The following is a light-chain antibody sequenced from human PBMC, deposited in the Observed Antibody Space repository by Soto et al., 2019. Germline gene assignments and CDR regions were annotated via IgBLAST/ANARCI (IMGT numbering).Light chain of an antibody. V-gene: IGKV1-39*01. CDR2: AAS. J-gene: IGKJ2*01. CDR3: QQSYSMPYA. Sequence: DIQMTQSPSSLSASVGDRVTITCQASQDISNYLNWYQLKPGKAPKLLIYAASTLQTGVPARFTGSGSGTDFTLTIISLQPEDYATYFCQQSYSMPYAFGPGTKVDIK. CDR1: QDISNY.